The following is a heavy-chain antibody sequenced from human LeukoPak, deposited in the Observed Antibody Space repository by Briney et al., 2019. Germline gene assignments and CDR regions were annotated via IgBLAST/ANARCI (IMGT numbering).Heavy chain of an antibody. D-gene: IGHD2-21*02. Sequence: SETLSLTCTVSGGSISSSSYYWGWIRQPPGKGLEWIGSIYYSGSSYYNPSLKSRVTISVDTSKNQFSLKLSSVTAADTAVYYCARLPIVVVTAPFDYWGQGALVTVSS. CDR2: IYYSGSS. CDR3: ARLPIVVVTAPFDY. CDR1: GGSISSSSYY. J-gene: IGHJ4*02. V-gene: IGHV4-39*01.